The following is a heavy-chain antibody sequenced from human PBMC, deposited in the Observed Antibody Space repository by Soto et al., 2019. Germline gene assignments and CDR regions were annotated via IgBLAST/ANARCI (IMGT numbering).Heavy chain of an antibody. D-gene: IGHD3-10*01. CDR1: GGSINSGGYS. CDR2: IYHSGST. V-gene: IGHV4-30-2*01. J-gene: IGHJ5*02. Sequence: QLQLQDSGSGLVKPSQTLSLTCAVSGGSINSGGYSWSWIRQPPGKGLEWIGYIYHSGSTYYNPSLKSRVTISVDRSKNQFSLKLTSVTAADTAVYYCARVPGPWGQGTLVTVSS. CDR3: ARVPGP.